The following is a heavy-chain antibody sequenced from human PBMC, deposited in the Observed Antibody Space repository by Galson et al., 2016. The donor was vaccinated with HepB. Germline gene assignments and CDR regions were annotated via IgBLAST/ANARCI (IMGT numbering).Heavy chain of an antibody. CDR1: GFTFSDYY. CDR2: ISSSGSTI. D-gene: IGHD3-3*01. J-gene: IGHJ4*02. V-gene: IGHV3-11*01. Sequence: SLRLSCAASGFTFSDYYMSWIRQAPGKGLEWVSYISSSGSTIYYADSVKGRFTISRDNAKNSLYLQMNSLRAEDTAVYYCARDNGDFWSGYTDGLFDYGGQGTLVTVSS. CDR3: ARDNGDFWSGYTDGLFDY.